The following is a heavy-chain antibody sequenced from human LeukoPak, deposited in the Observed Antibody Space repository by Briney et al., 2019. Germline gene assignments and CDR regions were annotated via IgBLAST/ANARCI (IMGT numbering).Heavy chain of an antibody. CDR1: GITLSNYG. CDR3: AKRGVVIRVILVGFYKEAYYFDS. Sequence: PGGSLRLSCAVSGITLSNYGMSWVRQAPGKGLEWVAGISGSGGGTNYADAVKGRFTISRDNRKNTLHLQMNSLRAEDTAVYFCAKRGVVIRVILVGFYKEAYYFDSWGQGALVIVSS. CDR2: ISGSGGGT. J-gene: IGHJ4*02. V-gene: IGHV3-23*01. D-gene: IGHD3-22*01.